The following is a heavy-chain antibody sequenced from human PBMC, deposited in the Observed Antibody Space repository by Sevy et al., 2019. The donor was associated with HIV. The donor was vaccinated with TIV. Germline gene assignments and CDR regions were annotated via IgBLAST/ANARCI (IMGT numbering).Heavy chain of an antibody. V-gene: IGHV3-21*01. CDR2: ISSSSSYI. CDR1: GFTFSSYS. Sequence: GGSLRLSCAASGFTFSSYSMNWVRQAPGKGLEWVSSISSSSSYIYYADSVKGRSTISRDNAKNSLYLQMNSLRAEDTAVYYCARLALNAFDIWGQGTMVTVSS. CDR3: ARLALNAFDI. J-gene: IGHJ3*02.